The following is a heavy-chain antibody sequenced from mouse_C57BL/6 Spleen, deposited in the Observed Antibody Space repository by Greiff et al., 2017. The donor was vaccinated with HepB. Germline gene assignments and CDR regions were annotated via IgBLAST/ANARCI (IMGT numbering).Heavy chain of an antibody. CDR1: GYTFTSYW. CDR3: ARCYYGSSPFDY. Sequence: VQLQQPGAELVKPGASVKLSCKASGYTFTSYWMQWVKQRPGQGLEWIGEIDPSDSYTNYNQKFKGKATLTVDTSSSTAYMQLSSLTSEDSAVYYCARCYYGSSPFDYWGQGTTLTVSS. CDR2: IDPSDSYT. V-gene: IGHV1-50*01. D-gene: IGHD1-1*01. J-gene: IGHJ2*01.